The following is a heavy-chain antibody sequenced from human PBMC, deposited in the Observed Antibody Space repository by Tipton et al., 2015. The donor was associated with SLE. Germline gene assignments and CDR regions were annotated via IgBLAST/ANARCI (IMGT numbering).Heavy chain of an antibody. CDR3: AKPFSGYVGLGYYGMDV. D-gene: IGHD3-22*01. J-gene: IGHJ6*02. Sequence: SLRLSCAASGWAFSSYAMSWVRQAPGKGLEWVSSISGSGGNTYYADSVKGRFTISRDNSKNTLYLQMNSLRAEDTAVYYCAKPFSGYVGLGYYGMDVWGQGTTVTVSS. CDR2: ISGSGGNT. V-gene: IGHV3-23*01. CDR1: GWAFSSYA.